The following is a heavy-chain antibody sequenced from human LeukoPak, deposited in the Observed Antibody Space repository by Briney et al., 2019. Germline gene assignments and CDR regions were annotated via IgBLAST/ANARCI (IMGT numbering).Heavy chain of an antibody. J-gene: IGHJ4*02. V-gene: IGHV3-30*18. Sequence: GGSLRLSCAASGFTFSSYGMHWVRQAPGKGLEWVAVISYDGSNKYYADSVKGRFTISRDNSKNTLYLQMNSLRAEDTAVYYCAKEHYYDSSGYWDGLYYFDYWGQGTLVTVSS. CDR2: ISYDGSNK. D-gene: IGHD3-22*01. CDR1: GFTFSSYG. CDR3: AKEHYYDSSGYWDGLYYFDY.